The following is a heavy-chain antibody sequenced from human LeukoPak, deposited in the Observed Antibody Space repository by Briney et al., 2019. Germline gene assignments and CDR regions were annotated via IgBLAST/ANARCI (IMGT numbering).Heavy chain of an antibody. CDR1: RYNFTNYW. V-gene: IGHV5-51*01. J-gene: IGHJ4*02. CDR3: ARPRDADSYYFDY. D-gene: IGHD5-24*01. CDR2: IYPGDSDT. Sequence: GESLKISCKGSRYNFTNYWIGWVRQMPGKGLEWMGIIYPGDSDTRYSPSFQGQVTISADKSISTAYLQWSSLKASDTAMYYCARPRDADSYYFDYWGQGTLVTVSS.